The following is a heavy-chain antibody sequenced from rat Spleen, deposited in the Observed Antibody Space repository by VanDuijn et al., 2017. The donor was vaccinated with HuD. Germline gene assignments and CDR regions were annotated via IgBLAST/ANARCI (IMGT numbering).Heavy chain of an antibody. CDR1: GFTFSDYG. V-gene: IGHV5-29*01. CDR2: ISYGDSSGHSST. J-gene: IGHJ2*01. D-gene: IGHD1-9*01. CDR3: ARRHYGYTDYFDY. Sequence: EVQLVESGGGLVRPGGSLKLSCAASGFTFSDYGMAWVRQAPTKGLEWVATISYGDSSGHSSTYYRDSVKGRFTISRDDAKSTLSLQVDSLRSEDTATYYCARRHYGYTDYFDYWGQGVMVTVSS.